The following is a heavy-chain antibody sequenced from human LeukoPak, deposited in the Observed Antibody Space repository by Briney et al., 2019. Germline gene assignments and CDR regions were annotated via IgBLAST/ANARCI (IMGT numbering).Heavy chain of an antibody. V-gene: IGHV4-39*01. Sequence: PSETLSLTCTVPGGSISSSNCYWGWIRQPPGKGLEWIGNIYYSGSTYYKPSLKTRVTISVDTSKNQFSLKLTSVTAADTAVYYCARHASVDGNWPRPLDYWGQGSLVTVSS. CDR2: IYYSGST. D-gene: IGHD6-19*01. CDR1: GGSISSSNCY. CDR3: ARHASVDGNWPRPLDY. J-gene: IGHJ4*02.